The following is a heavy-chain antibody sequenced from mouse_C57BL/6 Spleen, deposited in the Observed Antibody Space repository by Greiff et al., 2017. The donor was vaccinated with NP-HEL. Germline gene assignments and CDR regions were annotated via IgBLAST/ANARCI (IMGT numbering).Heavy chain of an antibody. CDR3: ARSYGYDDY. V-gene: IGHV1-54*01. CDR1: GYAFTNYL. D-gene: IGHD2-2*01. Sequence: VQLQQSGAELVRPGTSVKVSCKASGYAFTNYLIEWVKQRPGQGLEWIGVINPGSGGTNYNEKFKGKATLTADKSSSTAYMQLSSLTSEDSAVYFCARSYGYDDYWGQGTTLTVSS. CDR2: INPGSGGT. J-gene: IGHJ2*01.